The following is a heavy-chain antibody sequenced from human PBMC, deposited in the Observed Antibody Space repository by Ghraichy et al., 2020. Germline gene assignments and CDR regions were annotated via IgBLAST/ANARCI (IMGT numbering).Heavy chain of an antibody. V-gene: IGHV3-23*01. Sequence: GGSLRLSCAASGFTFTGYAMSWVRQAPGKGLEWVSTISGSGSNTYYADSVKGRFTISRDNSKNTLYLQMNSLRAEETAVYYCAKFMQWLLRAVDYWGQGTLVTVSS. D-gene: IGHD6-19*01. J-gene: IGHJ4*02. CDR3: AKFMQWLLRAVDY. CDR1: GFTFTGYA. CDR2: ISGSGSNT.